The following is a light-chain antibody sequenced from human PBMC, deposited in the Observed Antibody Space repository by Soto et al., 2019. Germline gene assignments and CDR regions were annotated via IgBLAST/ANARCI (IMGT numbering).Light chain of an antibody. V-gene: IGLV2-14*03. CDR3: SSYSSSTTHVV. CDR1: STDVGDFNY. J-gene: IGLJ2*01. Sequence: QSALPQPASVSGSPGRSVTISCTGTSTDVGDFNYVSWYQHLPGRAPKLIIYDVTNRPSGISYRFSASKSGRTASLTISGLQAEDEADYYCSSYSSSTTHVVFGGGTKLTVL. CDR2: DVT.